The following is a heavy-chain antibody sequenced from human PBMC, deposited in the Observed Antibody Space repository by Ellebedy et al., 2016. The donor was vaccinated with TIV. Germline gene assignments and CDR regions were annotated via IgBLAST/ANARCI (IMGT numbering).Heavy chain of an antibody. V-gene: IGHV4-59*12. Sequence: SETLSLTXTVSGGSIDSAYWTWIRQPPGKGLEWIGYIYYSGSTNYNPSLKSRVTMSVDTSKNQFSLRLTSVTAADTAVYYCARVATVTRLDYWGHGSLVTVSS. CDR3: ARVATVTRLDY. CDR2: IYYSGST. J-gene: IGHJ4*01. D-gene: IGHD4-17*01. CDR1: GGSIDSAY.